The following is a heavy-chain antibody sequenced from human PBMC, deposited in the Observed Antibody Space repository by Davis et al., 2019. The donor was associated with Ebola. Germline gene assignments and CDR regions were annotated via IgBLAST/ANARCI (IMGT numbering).Heavy chain of an antibody. CDR3: ATLPEV. Sequence: ASVKVSCKASGYRFTTYGLHWVRQAPGQGLEWMGWINTNTGNPRYAKGFTGRFVFSLATSVNMAYLLINSLKTEDAAVYYCATLPEVWGQGTMVTVSS. CDR2: INTNTGNP. CDR1: GYRFTTYG. J-gene: IGHJ3*01. V-gene: IGHV7-4-1*04.